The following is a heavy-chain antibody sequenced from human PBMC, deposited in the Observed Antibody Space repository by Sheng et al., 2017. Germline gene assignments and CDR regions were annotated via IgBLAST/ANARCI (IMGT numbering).Heavy chain of an antibody. V-gene: IGHV3-30*19. CDR3: AENGGGGSFSLGY. CDR2: ISYDGSNK. J-gene: IGHJ4*02. D-gene: IGHD2-15*01. Sequence: QVQLVESGGGVVQPGRSLRLSCAASGFTFSTYGMHWVRQAPGKGLEWVALISYDGSNKYYADSVKGRFTISRDNSKNTLYLQMNSLRTEDTAVYYCAENGGGGSFSLGYWGQGTLLTVSP. CDR1: GFTFSTYG.